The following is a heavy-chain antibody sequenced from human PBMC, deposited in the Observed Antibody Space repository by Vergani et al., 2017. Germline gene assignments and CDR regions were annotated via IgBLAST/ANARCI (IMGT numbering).Heavy chain of an antibody. J-gene: IGHJ4*02. CDR1: GFTFSSYA. CDR3: ARDRGYSYGYEYYFDY. V-gene: IGHV3-30*01. Sequence: QVQLVESGGGLVKPGGSLRLSCAASGFTFSSYAMHWVRQAPGKGLEWVAVISYDGSNKYYADSVKGRFTISRDNSKNTLYLQMNSLRAEDTAVYYCARDRGYSYGYEYYFDYWGQGTLVTVSS. CDR2: ISYDGSNK. D-gene: IGHD5-18*01.